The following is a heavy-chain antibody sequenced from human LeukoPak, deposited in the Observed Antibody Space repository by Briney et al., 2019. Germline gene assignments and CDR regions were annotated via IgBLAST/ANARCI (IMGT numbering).Heavy chain of an antibody. CDR1: GGSISSSSYY. CDR3: ASHRIADAFDI. CDR2: IYYSGST. V-gene: IGHV4-39*01. Sequence: SETLSLTCTVSGGSISSSSYYWGWIRQPPGKGLEWIGSIYYSGSTYYNPSLKSRVTISVDTSKNQFSLKLSSVTAADTAVYYCASHRIADAFDIWGQGTMVTASS. D-gene: IGHD6-13*01. J-gene: IGHJ3*02.